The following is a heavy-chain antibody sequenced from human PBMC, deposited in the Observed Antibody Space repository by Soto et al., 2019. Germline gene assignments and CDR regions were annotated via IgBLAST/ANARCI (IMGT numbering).Heavy chain of an antibody. D-gene: IGHD6-13*01. CDR2: IYYTGST. CDR3: ARAYSTSWTYYFDY. CDR1: GGSISGYY. V-gene: IGHV4-59*01. Sequence: SETLSLTCTVSGGSISGYYWSWIRQPPGKGLEWVGDIYYTGSTHYSPSLKSRVTMSVDSSKSHFSLKLSSVTAADTAIYFCARAYSTSWTYYFDYWGQGTLVTVSS. J-gene: IGHJ4*02.